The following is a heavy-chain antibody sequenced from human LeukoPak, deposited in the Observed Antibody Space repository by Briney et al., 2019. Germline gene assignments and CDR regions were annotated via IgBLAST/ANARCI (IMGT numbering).Heavy chain of an antibody. D-gene: IGHD5-18*01. J-gene: IGHJ4*02. CDR2: IYPSDSDT. V-gene: IGHV5-51*01. CDR1: GYTFTNYW. CDR3: ARQGRAGGYTYGYFDY. Sequence: GESLRISCKGSGYTFTNYWIGWVRQMPGKGPEWMGLIYPSDSDTRYSPSFQGQVTISADKSITTAYLQWSSLKASDTAMYYCARQGRAGGYTYGYFDYWGQGTLVTVSS.